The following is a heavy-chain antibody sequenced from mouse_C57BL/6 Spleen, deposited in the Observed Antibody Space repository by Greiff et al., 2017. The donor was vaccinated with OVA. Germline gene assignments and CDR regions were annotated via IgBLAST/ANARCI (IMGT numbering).Heavy chain of an antibody. CDR3: ARDSGSSYFDY. Sequence: EVQLVESGPGLVKPSQSLSLTCSVTGYSITSGYYWNWIRQFPGNKLEWMGYISYDGSNNYNPSLKNRISITRDTSKNQFFLKLNSVTTEDTATYYCARDSGSSYFDYWGQGTTLTVSS. D-gene: IGHD1-1*01. CDR1: GYSITSGYY. J-gene: IGHJ2*01. CDR2: ISYDGSN. V-gene: IGHV3-6*01.